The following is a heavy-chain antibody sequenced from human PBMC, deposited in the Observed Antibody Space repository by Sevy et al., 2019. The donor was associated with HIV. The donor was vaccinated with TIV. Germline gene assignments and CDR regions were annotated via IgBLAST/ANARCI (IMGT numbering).Heavy chain of an antibody. CDR1: GFTFSTYG. J-gene: IGHJ6*02. D-gene: IGHD2-2*01. CDR2: IRFDGTIK. CDR3: AKVLHIVVVPAAIDYYYGMDV. V-gene: IGHV3-30*02. Sequence: GGSLRLSCAASGFTFSTYGMHWVRQAPGKGLEWVAFIRFDGTIKYYTYSVKGRLTISRDNSKNTLYLQMNSLRAEDTAVYFCAKVLHIVVVPAAIDYYYGMDVWGQGTTVTVS.